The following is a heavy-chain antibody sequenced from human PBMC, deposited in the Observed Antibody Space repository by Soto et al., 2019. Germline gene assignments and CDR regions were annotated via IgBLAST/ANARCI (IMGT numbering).Heavy chain of an antibody. CDR3: ARDKITGLFDY. Sequence: SETLSLTCTVSGGSISSSNYYWGWIRQPPGKGLEWIGSIYYSGSTNYNPSLKSRVTISVDTSKNQFSLKLTSVTAADTAVYYCARDKITGLFDYWGQGTLVTVSS. D-gene: IGHD2-8*02. V-gene: IGHV4-39*07. J-gene: IGHJ4*02. CDR1: GGSISSSNYY. CDR2: IYYSGST.